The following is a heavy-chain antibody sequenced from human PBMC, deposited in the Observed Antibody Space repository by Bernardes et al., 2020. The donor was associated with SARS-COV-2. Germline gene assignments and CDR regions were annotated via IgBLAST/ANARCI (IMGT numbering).Heavy chain of an antibody. CDR2: ISHSGNT. V-gene: IGHV4-39*01. Sequence: SETLSLTCTVSGASISSDDYLWAWIRQPPGKGLEWIASISHSGNTYYNPSLRSRVSISVDTSKNQYSLRLTSVTAADTTLYYCATIRVAMVRGVPYFDYWGQGSLVTVSS. J-gene: IGHJ4*02. CDR3: ATIRVAMVRGVPYFDY. CDR1: GASISSDDYL. D-gene: IGHD3-10*01.